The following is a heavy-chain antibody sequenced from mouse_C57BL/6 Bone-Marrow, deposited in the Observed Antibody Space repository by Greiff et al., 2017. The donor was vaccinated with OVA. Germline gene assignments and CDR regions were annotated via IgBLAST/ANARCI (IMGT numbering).Heavy chain of an antibody. CDR2: IDPSDSYT. Sequence: QVQLQQPGAELVRPGTSVKLSCKASGYTFTSYWMHWVKQRPGQGLEWIGVIDPSDSYTNYNQKFKGKATLTVDTSSSTAYMQLSSLTSEDCAVYYCARGTDGSSGWYFDVWGTGTTVTVSS. D-gene: IGHD1-1*01. CDR3: ARGTDGSSGWYFDV. V-gene: IGHV1-59*01. CDR1: GYTFTSYW. J-gene: IGHJ1*03.